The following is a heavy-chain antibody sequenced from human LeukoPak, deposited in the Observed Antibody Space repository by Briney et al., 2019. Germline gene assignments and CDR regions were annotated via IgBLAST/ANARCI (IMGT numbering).Heavy chain of an antibody. CDR2: TYYRSKWYN. CDR3: ARGGSDGYLFDY. V-gene: IGHV6-1*01. J-gene: IGHJ4*02. Sequence: SQTLSLTCAISGDSVSSNSATWDWIRQSPSRGLEWLGRTYYRSKWYNDYAVSVKSRVTINPDTSKNQFSLQLNSVTPEDTAVYYCARGGSDGYLFDYWGQGSLVIVSS. CDR1: GDSVSSNSAT. D-gene: IGHD3-22*01.